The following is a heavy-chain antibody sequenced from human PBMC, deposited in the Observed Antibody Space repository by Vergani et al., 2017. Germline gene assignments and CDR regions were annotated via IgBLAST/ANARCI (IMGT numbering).Heavy chain of an antibody. CDR2: INPNSGGT. Sequence: QVQLVQSGAEVKKPGASVKVSCKASGYTFTGYYMHWVRQAPGQGLEWMGWINPNSGGTNYAQKFQGRVTMTRDTSISTAYMELSRLRSDDTAVYYCAREDTVVTPIDAFDIWGQGTMVTVSS. J-gene: IGHJ3*02. D-gene: IGHD4-23*01. V-gene: IGHV1-2*02. CDR1: GYTFTGYY. CDR3: AREDTVVTPIDAFDI.